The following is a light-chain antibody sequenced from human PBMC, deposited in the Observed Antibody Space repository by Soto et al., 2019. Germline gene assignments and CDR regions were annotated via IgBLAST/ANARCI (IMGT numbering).Light chain of an antibody. CDR1: QGISSR. J-gene: IGKJ1*01. CDR3: QQANTFPWT. V-gene: IGKV1-12*01. CDR2: AAS. Sequence: DIQMTQSPSSVSASVGDRVTIACRASQGISSRLAWYQQKPGTPPKLMIYAASTLHSGVSPRFIGGGSGTDFTLTISSLQPEDFATYYCQQANTFPWTFGQGSKVGIK.